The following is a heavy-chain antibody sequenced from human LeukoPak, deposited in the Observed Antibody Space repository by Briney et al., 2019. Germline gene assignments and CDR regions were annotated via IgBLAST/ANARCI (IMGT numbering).Heavy chain of an antibody. D-gene: IGHD6-13*01. Sequence: ASVKVSWKASGYTFTGYYMHWVRQAPVQGLEWMGWINPNSGGTNYAQKFQGWVTMTRDTSISTAYMELSRLRSDDTAVYYCAREKIAAAGTIHYYYGMDVWGKGTTVTVSS. CDR3: AREKIAAAGTIHYYYGMDV. V-gene: IGHV1-2*04. CDR1: GYTFTGYY. CDR2: INPNSGGT. J-gene: IGHJ6*04.